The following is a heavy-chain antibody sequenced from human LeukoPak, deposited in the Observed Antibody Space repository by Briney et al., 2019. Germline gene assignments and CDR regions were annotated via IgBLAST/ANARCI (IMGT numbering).Heavy chain of an antibody. Sequence: ASVKVSCKASGYTFTGYYVHWVRQAPGQALEWMGWINPNSGGTKYAQKFQGRVTMTRDTSITTAYMELSSLRSDDTAVYYCARFLGYCSAGSCYFDYWGQGTLVTVSS. J-gene: IGHJ4*02. V-gene: IGHV1-2*02. CDR1: GYTFTGYY. CDR3: ARFLGYCSAGSCYFDY. CDR2: INPNSGGT. D-gene: IGHD2-15*01.